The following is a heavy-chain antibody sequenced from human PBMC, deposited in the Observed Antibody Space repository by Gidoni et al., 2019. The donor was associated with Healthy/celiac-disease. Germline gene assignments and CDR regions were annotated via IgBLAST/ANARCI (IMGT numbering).Heavy chain of an antibody. CDR1: GFTFSSYA. V-gene: IGHV3-23*01. CDR2: ISGSGGST. CDR3: ATQPAMIVVVIFHFDY. D-gene: IGHD3-22*01. J-gene: IGHJ4*02. Sequence: EVQLLASGGGLVQPGGSLRLSCAASGFTFSSYAMSWVRQAPGEGLEWVSAISGSGGSTYYAESVKGRFTISRDNSKNTLYLQMNSLRAEDTAVYYCATQPAMIVVVIFHFDYWGQGTLVTVSS.